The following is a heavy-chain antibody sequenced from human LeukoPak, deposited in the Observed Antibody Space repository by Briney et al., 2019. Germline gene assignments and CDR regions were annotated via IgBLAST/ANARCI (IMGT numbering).Heavy chain of an antibody. CDR3: AREKWESLNYYYYGMDV. CDR2: IRYDGSNK. D-gene: IGHD1-26*01. V-gene: IGHV3-30*02. J-gene: IGHJ6*02. CDR1: GFTFSSYG. Sequence: GGSLRLSCAASGFTFSSYGMHWVRQAPGKGLEWVAFIRYDGSNKYYADSVKGRFTISRDNSKNTLYLQMNSLRAEDTAVYYCAREKWESLNYYYYGMDVWGQGTTVTVSS.